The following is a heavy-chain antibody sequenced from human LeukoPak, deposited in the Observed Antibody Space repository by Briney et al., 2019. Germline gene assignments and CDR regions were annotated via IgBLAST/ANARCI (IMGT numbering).Heavy chain of an antibody. V-gene: IGHV4-34*01. Sequence: SETLFLTCAVYGGSFSDYYWSWIRQSRGRGLEWIGEINHSGRTNYNSSLKSRVTILIDTTNSHFSLRLNSVTAADTAVYYCGRRVRGVNDAFDIWGQGTKVTVSS. J-gene: IGHJ3*02. CDR1: GGSFSDYY. CDR3: GRRVRGVNDAFDI. CDR2: INHSGRT. D-gene: IGHD3-10*01.